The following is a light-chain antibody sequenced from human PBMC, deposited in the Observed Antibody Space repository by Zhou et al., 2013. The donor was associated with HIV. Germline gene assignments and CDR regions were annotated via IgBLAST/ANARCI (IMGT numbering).Light chain of an antibody. Sequence: AIQLTQSPSSLSASVGDRVTITCRASQGINSALAWYQQKPGKAPKLLIYDASSLESGVPSRFSGSGSGTDYTLTISSLQPEDFAPYYCQQFDSYPHTFGQGTKLEIK. J-gene: IGKJ2*01. V-gene: IGKV1-13*02. CDR2: DAS. CDR1: QGINSA. CDR3: QQFDSYPHT.